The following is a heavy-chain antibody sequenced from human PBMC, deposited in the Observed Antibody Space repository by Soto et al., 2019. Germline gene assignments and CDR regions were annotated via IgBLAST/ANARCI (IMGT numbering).Heavy chain of an antibody. CDR1: GGSVSSGSYY. CDR3: ASYNWNDDGDY. Sequence: SETLSLTCTVSGGSVSSGSYYWSWIRQPPGKGLEWIGYIYYSETTNYNPSLKSRVTISVDTSKNQFSLKLNSVTAADTAVYYCASYNWNDDGDYWGQGTLVTVS. V-gene: IGHV4-61*01. D-gene: IGHD1-20*01. CDR2: IYYSETT. J-gene: IGHJ4*02.